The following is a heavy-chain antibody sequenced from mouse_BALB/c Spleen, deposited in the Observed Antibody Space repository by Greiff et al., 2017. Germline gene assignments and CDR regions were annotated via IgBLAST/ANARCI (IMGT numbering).Heavy chain of an antibody. CDR2: ISSGGST. CDR3: ARGSTMITTGCAMDY. J-gene: IGHJ4*01. Sequence: EVHLVESGGGLVKPGGSLKLSCAASGFTFSSYAMSWVRQTPEKRLEWVASISSGGSTYYPDSVKGRFTISRDNARNILYLQMSSLRSEDTAMYYCARGSTMITTGCAMDYWGQGTSVTVSS. D-gene: IGHD2-4*01. CDR1: GFTFSSYA. V-gene: IGHV5-6-5*01.